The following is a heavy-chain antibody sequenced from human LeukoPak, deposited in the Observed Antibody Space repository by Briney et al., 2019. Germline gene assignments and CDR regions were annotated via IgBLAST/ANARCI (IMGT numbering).Heavy chain of an antibody. J-gene: IGHJ5*02. CDR1: GGTFSSYA. V-gene: IGHV1-69*04. Sequence: SVKVSCKASGGTFSSYAISWVRQAPGQGLEWMGRIIPILGIANYAQKFQGRVTITADKSTSTAYMELSSLRSEDTAVYYCARDRDYDSSGYAELGSGGWFDPWGQGTLVTVSS. CDR3: ARDRDYDSSGYAELGSGGWFDP. CDR2: IIPILGIA. D-gene: IGHD3-22*01.